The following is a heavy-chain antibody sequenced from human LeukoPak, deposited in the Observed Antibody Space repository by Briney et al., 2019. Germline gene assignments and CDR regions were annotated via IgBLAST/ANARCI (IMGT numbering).Heavy chain of an antibody. CDR3: ATRESGYYFYGMDV. CDR1: GFTFSAYS. V-gene: IGHV3-48*04. Sequence: GGSLRLSCAASGFTFSAYSVNWVRQAPGKGLGRVSYISSSSSTIYYPDSVKGRFTISRDNAKNSLYLQMNSLRAEDTAVYYCATRESGYYFYGMDVWGQGTTVTVSS. J-gene: IGHJ6*02. D-gene: IGHD3-10*01. CDR2: ISSSSSTI.